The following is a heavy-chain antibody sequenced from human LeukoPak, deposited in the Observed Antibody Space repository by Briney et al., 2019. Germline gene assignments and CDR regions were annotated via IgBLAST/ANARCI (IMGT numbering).Heavy chain of an antibody. CDR1: GGSISSSSYY. Sequence: SETLSLTCTVSGGSISSSSYYWGWIRQRPGMGLEWIGSIYYSGSTYYNPSLKSRVTISVDTSKNQFSLKLSSVTAADTAVYYCARPATYTADDYWGQGTLVTVSS. J-gene: IGHJ4*02. D-gene: IGHD3-16*01. CDR3: ARPATYTADDY. CDR2: IYYSGST. V-gene: IGHV4-39*01.